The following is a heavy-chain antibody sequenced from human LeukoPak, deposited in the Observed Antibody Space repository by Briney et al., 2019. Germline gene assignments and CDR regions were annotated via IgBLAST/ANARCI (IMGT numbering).Heavy chain of an antibody. J-gene: IGHJ6*02. Sequence: GGSLRLSCAASGFTFSSYAMRWVRQAPGKGLEWVAVISYDGSNKYYADSVKGRFTISRDNSKNTLYLQMNSLRAEDTAVYYCAREEGSSWPPYYYYGMDVWGRGTTVTVSS. CDR3: AREEGSSWPPYYYYGMDV. D-gene: IGHD6-13*01. V-gene: IGHV3-30*04. CDR2: ISYDGSNK. CDR1: GFTFSSYA.